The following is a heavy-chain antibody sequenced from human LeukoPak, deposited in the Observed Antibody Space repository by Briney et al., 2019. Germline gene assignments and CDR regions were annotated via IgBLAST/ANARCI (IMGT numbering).Heavy chain of an antibody. V-gene: IGHV3-7*04. CDR2: INKEGSDQ. J-gene: IGHJ3*01. CDR1: GFTFTVYW. CDR3: VREVPGIMVAFDL. Sequence: GGSLRLSCAASGFTFTVYWMSWVRQAPGEGLEWLANINKEGSDQYYVDSVKGRFTISRDNAQNSIYLQVNSLRADDTAVYYCVREVPGIMVAFDLWGQGTMLSVSS. D-gene: IGHD2-2*01.